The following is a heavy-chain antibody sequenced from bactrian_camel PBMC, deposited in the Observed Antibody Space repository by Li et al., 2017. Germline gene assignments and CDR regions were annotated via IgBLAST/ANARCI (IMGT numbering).Heavy chain of an antibody. V-gene: IGHV3S54*01. Sequence: VQLVESGGGSVQPGGSLRLTCAASKDIYSMNCLGWFRQAPGKEREGLAAIYTAGGSTDYADSVKGRFTISQDNAKNTLYLQMNTLKPEDTAMYHCAADQGTYCSGGTCCLLIPEYNYSGQGTQVTVS. CDR3: AADQGTYCSGGTCCLLIPEYNY. J-gene: IGHJ4*01. CDR2: IYTAGGST. CDR1: KDIYSMNC. D-gene: IGHD2*01.